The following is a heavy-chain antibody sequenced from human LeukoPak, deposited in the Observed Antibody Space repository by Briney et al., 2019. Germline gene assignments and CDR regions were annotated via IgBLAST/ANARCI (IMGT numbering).Heavy chain of an antibody. D-gene: IGHD3-16*02. J-gene: IGHJ4*02. V-gene: IGHV3-23*01. Sequence: GGSLRLSCAASGFTFSTYAMTWVRQAPGKGLEWVSTISASGGYTSYADSVKGRFTISRGNSKSTLYLQMNSLRAEDTAVYYCAKIMPNMITFGGVIGAVDYWGQGTLVTVSS. CDR3: AKIMPNMITFGGVIGAVDY. CDR2: ISASGGYT. CDR1: GFTFSTYA.